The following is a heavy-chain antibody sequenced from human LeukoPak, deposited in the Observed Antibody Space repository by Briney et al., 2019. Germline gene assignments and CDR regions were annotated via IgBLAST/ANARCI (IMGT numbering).Heavy chain of an antibody. J-gene: IGHJ4*02. CDR3: ARGSYPSWYNGEFDY. Sequence: SETLSLTCAVYGGSFSGYYWGWIRQPPGKGLEWIGNIYYTGSTYYNPSLKSRVTISVDTSKNQFSLKLSSVTAADTAIYYCARGSYPSWYNGEFDYWGQGTLVTVSS. V-gene: IGHV4-34*01. CDR2: IYYTGST. CDR1: GGSFSGYY. D-gene: IGHD6-13*01.